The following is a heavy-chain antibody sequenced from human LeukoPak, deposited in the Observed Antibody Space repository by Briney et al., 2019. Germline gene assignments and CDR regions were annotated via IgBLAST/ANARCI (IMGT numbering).Heavy chain of an antibody. V-gene: IGHV3-13*04. CDR2: ITTAGNT. D-gene: IGHD2-2*01. Sequence: GGSLRLSCAASGFTFSNYDMHWVRQATGKGLEWVSGITTAGNTHYAGSVEGRFTISRENAKNSLYLQMNSLRAGDTAVYYCARVGHCSSTACFIDYWGQGTLVTVSS. CDR3: ARVGHCSSTACFIDY. CDR1: GFTFSNYD. J-gene: IGHJ4*02.